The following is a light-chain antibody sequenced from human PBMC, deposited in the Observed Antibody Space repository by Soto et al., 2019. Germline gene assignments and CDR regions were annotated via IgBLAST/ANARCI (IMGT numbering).Light chain of an antibody. J-gene: IGKJ4*01. CDR2: GAS. CDR1: QSVSSNY. Sequence: EIVLTQSPGTLSLSPGERATLSCRASQSVSSNYLAWYQQKPGQAPRLLIYGASRRATGIPDRFSGGGSGTDFTLTISRLEPGDFAVYYCQQYGSSPLLTFGGGTKVEIK. V-gene: IGKV3-20*01. CDR3: QQYGSSPLLT.